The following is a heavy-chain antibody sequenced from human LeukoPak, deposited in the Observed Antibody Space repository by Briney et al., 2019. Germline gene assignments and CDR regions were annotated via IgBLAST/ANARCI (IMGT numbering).Heavy chain of an antibody. D-gene: IGHD2-2*02. J-gene: IGHJ3*02. V-gene: IGHV3-15*01. Sequence: PGGSLRLSCATSGFTFSNAWMSWVRQAPGRGLEWVGRIKSKTDGGTTDYSAPVKGRFTVSRDDSKNTLYLQMNSLKTEDTAVYYCTTFSLPGRTGYCSSTSCYKGLDAFDIWGQGTMVTVSS. CDR2: IKSKTDGGTT. CDR1: GFTFSNAW. CDR3: TTFSLPGRTGYCSSTSCYKGLDAFDI.